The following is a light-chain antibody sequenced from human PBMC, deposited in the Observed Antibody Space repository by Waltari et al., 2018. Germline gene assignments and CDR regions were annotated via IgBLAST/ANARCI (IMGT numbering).Light chain of an antibody. CDR2: EDT. V-gene: IGLV6-57*03. CDR3: QSYDSSTFI. CDR1: SGSIASNY. J-gene: IGLJ2*01. Sequence: NFFLTQPHSVSASPGKPVIISCTRSSGSIASNYVPWYQLRPGSAPITVIYEDTQRPPGVSDRFSGSLDSSSNSATLTISGLKTEDEADYYCQSYDSSTFIFGGGTTLTVL.